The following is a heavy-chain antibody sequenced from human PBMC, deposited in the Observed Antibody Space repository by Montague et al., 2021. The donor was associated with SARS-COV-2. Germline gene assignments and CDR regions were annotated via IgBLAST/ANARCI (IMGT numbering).Heavy chain of an antibody. D-gene: IGHD1-14*01. CDR2: TYYRSKWFY. Sequence: CAISGDSVSSNGGAWNWIRQSPSRGLELLGRTYYRSKWFYDYAXXXKXXXTIKPDTSKNQFSLQLNSVTPEDTAVYYCARDIGSAGTYYYYGMDVWGQGTTVTVSS. J-gene: IGHJ6*02. CDR3: ARDIGSAGTYYYYGMDV. V-gene: IGHV6-1*01. CDR1: GDSVSSNGGA.